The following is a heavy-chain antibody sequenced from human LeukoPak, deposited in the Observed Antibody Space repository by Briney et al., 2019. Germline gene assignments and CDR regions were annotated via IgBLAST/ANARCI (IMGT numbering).Heavy chain of an antibody. Sequence: PGGSLRLSCAASGFTFSNYWMTWVRQAPGKGLEWVANIKQDGSEKYYVDSVKGRFTISRDNAKNSLCLQMNSLRPEDTAVYYCARRQGGYYDANGYFSYWGQGTLVIVSS. V-gene: IGHV3-7*01. CDR1: GFTFSNYW. J-gene: IGHJ4*02. CDR3: ARRQGGYYDANGYFSY. CDR2: IKQDGSEK. D-gene: IGHD3-22*01.